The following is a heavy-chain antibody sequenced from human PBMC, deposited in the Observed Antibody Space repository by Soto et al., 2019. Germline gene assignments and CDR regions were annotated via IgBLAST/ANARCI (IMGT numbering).Heavy chain of an antibody. J-gene: IGHJ4*02. CDR3: ARDYDYALDY. CDR1: GYXFSSYW. Sequence: EXLKISCKSSGYXFSSYWLCWVRHMPGKGLEFMGFIYPGDSETRYSPSFQGQVTISFDKSISTAYLQWRSLKASDTAIYYFARDYDYALDYWGQGTLVTVS. D-gene: IGHD3-16*01. V-gene: IGHV5-51*01. CDR2: IYPGDSET.